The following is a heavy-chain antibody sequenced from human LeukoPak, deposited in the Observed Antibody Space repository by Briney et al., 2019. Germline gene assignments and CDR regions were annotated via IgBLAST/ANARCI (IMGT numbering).Heavy chain of an antibody. CDR1: GDSVSSYY. CDR2: IYYSGST. CDR3: ARSPRGTEYFHH. V-gene: IGHV4-59*08. J-gene: IGHJ1*01. D-gene: IGHD3-10*01. Sequence: SETLSLTCTVSGDSVSSYYWSWIRQPPGKGLEWIGYIYYSGSTNYNPSLKSRVTISGDTSKNQFSLKLSSVTAADTAVYYCARSPRGTEYFHHWGQGTLVTVSS.